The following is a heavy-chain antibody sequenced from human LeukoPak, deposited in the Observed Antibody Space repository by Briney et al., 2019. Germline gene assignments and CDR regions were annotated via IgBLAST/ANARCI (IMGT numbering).Heavy chain of an antibody. CDR2: IYNGGST. Sequence: PGGSLRLSCAASGFTFSTYGMSWVRQAPGKGLEWVSTIYNGGSTYYVDSVKGRFTISRDNSKNTLYLQMNSLRAEDTAVYYCATSIVGFSYDEHFQHWGQGTLVTVSS. CDR1: GFTFSTYG. J-gene: IGHJ1*01. D-gene: IGHD1-26*01. V-gene: IGHV3-53*01. CDR3: ATSIVGFSYDEHFQH.